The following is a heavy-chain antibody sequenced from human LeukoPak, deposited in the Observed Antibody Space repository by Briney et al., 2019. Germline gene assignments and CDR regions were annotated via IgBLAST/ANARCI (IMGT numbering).Heavy chain of an antibody. CDR2: IYSGGST. Sequence: GGSLRLSCAASGFTVSSNYMSWVRQAPGKGLEWVSVIYSGGSTYYADSVKGRFTISRDNSKNTLYLQMNSLRAEDTAVYYCARGPTYGSRSDYFDAWGQGILVTVSS. D-gene: IGHD3-10*01. V-gene: IGHV3-53*01. CDR1: GFTVSSNY. J-gene: IGHJ4*02. CDR3: ARGPTYGSRSDYFDA.